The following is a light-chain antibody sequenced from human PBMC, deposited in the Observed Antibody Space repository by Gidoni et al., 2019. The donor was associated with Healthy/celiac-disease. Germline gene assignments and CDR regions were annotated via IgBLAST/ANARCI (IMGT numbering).Light chain of an antibody. CDR3: QQYHNWPPALT. J-gene: IGKJ4*01. Sequence: EIVMTQSPATLSASPGERATLSCSASQSVSSNLAWYQQKPGQAPRLLIYGASTRATGIPARFSGSGSGTEFTLTISSLQSEDFAFYYCQQYHNWPPALTFGGGTKVEIK. CDR1: QSVSSN. V-gene: IGKV3-15*01. CDR2: GAS.